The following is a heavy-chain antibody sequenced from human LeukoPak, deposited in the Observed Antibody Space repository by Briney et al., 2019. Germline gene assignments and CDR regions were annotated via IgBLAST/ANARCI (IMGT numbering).Heavy chain of an antibody. D-gene: IGHD3-22*01. CDR2: ISSSSYI. CDR1: GFTFSSYS. Sequence: GGSLRLSCAASGFTFSSYSMNSVRQAPGKGLEWVSSISSSSYIYYAASVKGRFTNARDNAKSSLYLQMNSLRAEDTAVYYCAREYYYSSGFCLDWFDHGGQGTVVTVSS. V-gene: IGHV3-21*01. J-gene: IGHJ5*02. CDR3: AREYYYSSGFCLDWFDH.